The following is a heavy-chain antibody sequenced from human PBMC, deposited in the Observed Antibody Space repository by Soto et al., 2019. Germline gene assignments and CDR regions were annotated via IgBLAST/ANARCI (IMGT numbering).Heavy chain of an antibody. CDR2: ISHDGSYK. J-gene: IGHJ3*02. CDR1: GFSFTTYV. D-gene: IGHD1-26*01. CDR3: AKGLLAIVGTTLPRDAFNI. Sequence: HPGGSLRLSCAASGFSFTTYVMHWVRQAPGKGLEWVAVISHDGSYKYYGDAVKGRFAISRDTSKNAVYLEKNSLRPEDTAVYYCAKGLLAIVGTTLPRDAFNIWGQGTMVTVSS. V-gene: IGHV3-30*18.